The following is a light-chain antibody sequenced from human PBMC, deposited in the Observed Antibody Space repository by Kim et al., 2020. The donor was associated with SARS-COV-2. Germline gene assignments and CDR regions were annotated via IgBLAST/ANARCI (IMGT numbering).Light chain of an antibody. CDR2: QDN. CDR3: QAWDSSTASVA. Sequence: SYELTQPPSVSVSPGQTASITCSGDKLGDKYACWYQQKPGQSPVLVIYQDNKRPSGIPERFSGSNSGNTATLTISGTQAMDEADYYCQAWDSSTASVAFGGGTQLTVL. J-gene: IGLJ2*01. V-gene: IGLV3-1*01. CDR1: KLGDKY.